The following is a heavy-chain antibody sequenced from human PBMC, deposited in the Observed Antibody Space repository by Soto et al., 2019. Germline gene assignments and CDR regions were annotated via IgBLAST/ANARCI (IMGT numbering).Heavy chain of an antibody. V-gene: IGHV3-30*18. J-gene: IGHJ4*02. Sequence: GGSLRLSCAASGFTFSSYGMHWVRQAPGKGLEWVAVISYDGSNKYYADSVKGRFTISRDNSKNTLYLQMNSLRAEDTAVYYCAKDDRKMVYAPGYFDYWGQGTLVTVSS. CDR1: GFTFSSYG. CDR2: ISYDGSNK. CDR3: AKDDRKMVYAPGYFDY. D-gene: IGHD2-8*01.